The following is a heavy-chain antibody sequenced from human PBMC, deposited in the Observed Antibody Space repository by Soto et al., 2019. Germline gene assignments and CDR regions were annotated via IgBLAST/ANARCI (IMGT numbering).Heavy chain of an antibody. J-gene: IGHJ5*02. D-gene: IGHD1-7*01. V-gene: IGHV5-51*01. CDR2: IYPGDSDT. CDR3: ARGEYNWNYSPQYNWFDP. CDR1: GYSFTSYW. Sequence: PGESLKISCKGSGYSFTSYWIGWVRQMPGKGLEWMGIIYPGDSDTRYSPSFQGQVTISADKSISTAYLQWSSLKASDTAMYYCARGEYNWNYSPQYNWFDPWGQGTLVTVSS.